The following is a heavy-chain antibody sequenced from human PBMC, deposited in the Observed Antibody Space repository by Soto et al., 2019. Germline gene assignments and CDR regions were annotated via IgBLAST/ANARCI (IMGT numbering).Heavy chain of an antibody. V-gene: IGHV3-30*18. CDR3: AKDYGPCKGGSCTQHRQYNWFDP. CDR2: ISYDGSNK. J-gene: IGHJ5*02. CDR1: GFTFSSYG. Sequence: GGSLRLSCAASGFTFSSYGMHWVRQAPGKGLEWVAVISYDGSNKYYADSVKGRFTISRDNSKNTLYLQMNSLRAEDTAVYYCAKDYGPCKGGSCTQHRQYNWFDPWGQGTLVTVSS. D-gene: IGHD2-15*01.